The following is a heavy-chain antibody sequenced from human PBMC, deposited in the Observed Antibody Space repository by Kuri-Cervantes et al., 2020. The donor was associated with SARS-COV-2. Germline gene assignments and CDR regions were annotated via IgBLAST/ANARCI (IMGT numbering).Heavy chain of an antibody. Sequence: GGSLRLSCAASGFTFSSYGMHWVRQAPGKGLEYVSAISSNGGSTYYADSVKGRFTISRDNSKNTLHLQMGSLRAEDMAVYYCARGVGIFGVVYYYYYMDVWGKRTTVTVSS. V-gene: IGHV3-64*02. J-gene: IGHJ6*03. CDR3: ARGVGIFGVVYYYYYMDV. CDR2: ISSNGGST. D-gene: IGHD3-3*01. CDR1: GFTFSSYG.